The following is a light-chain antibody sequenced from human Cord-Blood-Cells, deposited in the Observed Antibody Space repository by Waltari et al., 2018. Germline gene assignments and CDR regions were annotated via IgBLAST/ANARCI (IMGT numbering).Light chain of an antibody. V-gene: IGLV2-14*01. CDR1: RSAVGGYNY. J-gene: IGLJ3*02. Sequence: QSALPQPASVSGSPGQSITISCTGTRSAVGGYNYVSWYQQHPGKAPKLMIYDVSNRPSGVSNRFSGSKSGNTASLTISGLQAEDEADYYCSSYTSSSSWVFGGGTKLTVL. CDR2: DVS. CDR3: SSYTSSSSWV.